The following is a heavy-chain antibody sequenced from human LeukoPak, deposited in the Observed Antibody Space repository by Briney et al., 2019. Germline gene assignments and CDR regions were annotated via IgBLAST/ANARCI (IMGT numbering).Heavy chain of an antibody. CDR2: IYYTGTT. CDR1: GGSINNYY. V-gene: IGHV4-59*13. Sequence: SETLSLTCAVSGGSINNYYWSWIRQPPGNRLEWIGYIYYTGTTNYNPSLKSRVTISVDTSKNQFSLKLSSVTAADTAVYYCARDLSGLYNWFDPWGQGTLVTVSS. D-gene: IGHD6-19*01. CDR3: ARDLSGLYNWFDP. J-gene: IGHJ5*02.